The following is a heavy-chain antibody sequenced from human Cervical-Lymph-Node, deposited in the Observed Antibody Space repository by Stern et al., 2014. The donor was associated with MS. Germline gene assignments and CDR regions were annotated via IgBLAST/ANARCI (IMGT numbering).Heavy chain of an antibody. V-gene: IGHV3-30-3*01. D-gene: IGHD4-17*01. CDR1: GFTFSSYA. J-gene: IGHJ6*02. Sequence: QVQLGQSGGGVVQPGRSLRLSCAASGFTFSSYAMHWVRQAPGKGLEWVAVISYDGSNKYYADSVKGRFTISRDNSKNTLYLQMNSLRAEDTAVYYCAGGVSDYGYYYGMDVWGQGTTVTVSS. CDR2: ISYDGSNK. CDR3: AGGVSDYGYYYGMDV.